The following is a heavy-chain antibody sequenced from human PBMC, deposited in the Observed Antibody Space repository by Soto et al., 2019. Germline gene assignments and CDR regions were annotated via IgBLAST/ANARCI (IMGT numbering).Heavy chain of an antibody. V-gene: IGHV3-33*01. J-gene: IGHJ4*02. CDR3: ARDVRSGYYLGYFDY. Sequence: QVQLVESGGGVVQPGRSLRLSCAASGFTFSSYGMHWVRQAPGKGLEWVAVIWYDGSNKYYADSVKGRFTISRDNSKNTLFRQMNSLRAEDTAVYYCARDVRSGYYLGYFDYWGQGTLVTVSS. D-gene: IGHD3-22*01. CDR1: GFTFSSYG. CDR2: IWYDGSNK.